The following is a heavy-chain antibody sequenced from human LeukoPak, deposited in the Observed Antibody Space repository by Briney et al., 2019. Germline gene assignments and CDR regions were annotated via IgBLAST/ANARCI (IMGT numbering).Heavy chain of an antibody. CDR1: GFTFSSYS. V-gene: IGHV3-21*01. CDR3: ARDHSITMVLET. J-gene: IGHJ5*02. D-gene: IGHD3-10*01. CDR2: ISSSSSYI. Sequence: NSGGSLRLSCAASGFTFSSYSMNWVRQAPGKGLEWVSSISSSSSYIYYADSVKGRFTISRDNAKNSLYLQMNSLRAEDTAVYYCARDHSITMVLETWGQGTLVTVSS.